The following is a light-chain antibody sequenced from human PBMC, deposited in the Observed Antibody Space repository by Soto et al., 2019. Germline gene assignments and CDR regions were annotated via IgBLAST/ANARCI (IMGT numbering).Light chain of an antibody. Sequence: EIVLTQSPATLSLSPGDRATLSCRASQSVGSYLGWYHQRPGQAPRLLIYDASNRATGIPARFSGSGSGTDFTLTISSLEPEDFAVYYCQQRSDWPSTVGGGTKVEIK. CDR1: QSVGSY. J-gene: IGKJ4*01. CDR3: QQRSDWPST. V-gene: IGKV3-11*01. CDR2: DAS.